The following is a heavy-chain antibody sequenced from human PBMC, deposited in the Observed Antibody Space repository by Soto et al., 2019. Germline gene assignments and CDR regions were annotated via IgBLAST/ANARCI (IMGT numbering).Heavy chain of an antibody. D-gene: IGHD6-19*01. Sequence: DVQLLESGGGLAQHGGSLRLSCEASGFLFSYYAMAWVRQAPGKGLEWVSGISGSGGSTYYADSVKGRFTISRDNSKNTLYLRMNTLGAEDTAIYYCAKVGYSTGLSPYYFDFWGQGTLVTVSS. CDR3: AKVGYSTGLSPYYFDF. CDR1: GFLFSYYA. CDR2: ISGSGGST. J-gene: IGHJ4*02. V-gene: IGHV3-23*01.